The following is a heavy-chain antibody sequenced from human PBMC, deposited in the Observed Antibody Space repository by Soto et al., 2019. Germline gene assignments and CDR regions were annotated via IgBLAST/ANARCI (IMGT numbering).Heavy chain of an antibody. V-gene: IGHV3-23*01. CDR2: ISGSGGST. D-gene: IGHD6-13*01. J-gene: IGHJ2*01. CDR3: AKASASPIAAAGTGWLNWYFDL. Sequence: EVQLLESGGGLVQPGGSLRLSCAASGFTFSSYAMSWVRQAPGKGLEWVSAISGSGGSTYYADSVKGRFTISRDNSKNTLYLQMNSLRAEDTAVYYCAKASASPIAAAGTGWLNWYFDLWGRGTLVTVSS. CDR1: GFTFSSYA.